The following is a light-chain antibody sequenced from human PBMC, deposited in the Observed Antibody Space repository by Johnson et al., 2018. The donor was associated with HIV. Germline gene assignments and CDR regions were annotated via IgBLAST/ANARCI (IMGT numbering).Light chain of an antibody. Sequence: QSVLTQPPSVSAAPGQMVSISCSGSSSNIGKNYVSWYQQFPGTAPKLLIHENNKRPSGIPDRFSATKSGTSATLGITGLQTGDEADYYCGTWDSSLRGYVFGTGTKVTVL. CDR2: ENN. V-gene: IGLV1-51*02. CDR3: GTWDSSLRGYV. CDR1: SSNIGKNY. J-gene: IGLJ1*01.